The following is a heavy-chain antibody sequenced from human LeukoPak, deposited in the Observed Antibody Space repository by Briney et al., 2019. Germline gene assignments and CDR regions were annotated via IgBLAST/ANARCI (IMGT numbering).Heavy chain of an antibody. CDR2: INHSGST. CDR1: GGSFSGYY. J-gene: IGHJ3*02. Sequence: SEALSLTCAVYGGSFSGYYWSWIRQPPGKGLEWIGEINHSGSTNYNPSLRSRVTISVDTSKNQFSPKLSSVTAADTAVYYCARHPSKYSSGWTTAFDIWGQGTMVTVSS. V-gene: IGHV4-34*01. CDR3: ARHPSKYSSGWTTAFDI. D-gene: IGHD6-19*01.